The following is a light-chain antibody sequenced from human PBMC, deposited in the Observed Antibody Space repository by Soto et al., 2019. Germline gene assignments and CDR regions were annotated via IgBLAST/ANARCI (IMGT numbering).Light chain of an antibody. CDR1: SSDVGGYNY. V-gene: IGLV2-14*01. Sequence: QSALTQPASVSGSPGQSITISCTGTSSDVGGYNYVSWYQQHPGKAPKLMIYEVSNRPSGVSNRFSGSKPGNTASLTISGPQDEDEADYYCSSYTSSSTLMVFGGGTKVTVL. J-gene: IGLJ2*01. CDR3: SSYTSSSTLMV. CDR2: EVS.